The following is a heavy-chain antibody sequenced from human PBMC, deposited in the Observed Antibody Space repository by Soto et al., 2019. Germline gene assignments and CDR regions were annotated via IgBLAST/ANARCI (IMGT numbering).Heavy chain of an antibody. CDR2: IYPGDSDT. V-gene: IGHV5-51*01. D-gene: IGHD6-6*01. CDR1: GYSFTSYW. Sequence: PGESLKISCKGSGYSFTSYWIAWVRQMPGKGLEWMVSIYPGDSDTRYSPSFQGQVTISADKSISTVYLQWSSLKASDNAMYDSASKISWFHYWGQGTLVTVSS. J-gene: IGHJ1*01. CDR3: ASKISWFHY.